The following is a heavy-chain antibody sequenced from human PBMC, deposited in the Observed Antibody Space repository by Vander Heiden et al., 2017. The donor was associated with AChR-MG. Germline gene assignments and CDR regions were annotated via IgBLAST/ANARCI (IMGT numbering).Heavy chain of an antibody. CDR3: ARAAAGTDY. CDR1: GFPFSSYS. D-gene: IGHD6-13*01. V-gene: IGHV3-21*01. Sequence: EVQLVESGGGLVKPGGSLRLSCAASGFPFSSYSMNWVRQAPGKGLEWVSSISSSSSYIDYADSVKGRFTISRDNAKNSLYLQMNSLRAEDTAVYYCARAAAGTDYWGQGTLVTVSS. CDR2: ISSSSSYI. J-gene: IGHJ4*02.